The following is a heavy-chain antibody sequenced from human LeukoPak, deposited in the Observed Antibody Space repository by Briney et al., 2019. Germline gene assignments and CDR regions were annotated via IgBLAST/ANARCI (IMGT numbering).Heavy chain of an antibody. CDR2: IYTSGST. CDR3: ARDQGIAARPNWFDP. J-gene: IGHJ5*02. D-gene: IGHD6-6*01. Sequence: SQTLSLTCTVSGGSISSGSYYWSWIRQPAGKGLEWIGRIYTSGSTNYNPSLKSRVTISVDTSKNQFSLKLSSVTAADTAMYYCARDQGIAARPNWFDPWGQGTLVTVSS. V-gene: IGHV4-61*02. CDR1: GGSISSGSYY.